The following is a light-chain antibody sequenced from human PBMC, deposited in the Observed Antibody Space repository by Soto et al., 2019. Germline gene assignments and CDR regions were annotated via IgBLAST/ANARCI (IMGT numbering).Light chain of an antibody. V-gene: IGKV3-20*01. CDR3: QQYGSSGT. CDR1: QSINRH. Sequence: EIVLTQSPGTLSLSPGERATLSCRASQSINRHLAWYRQKPGQAPRLLIYGASNRATGIPDRFSGSGSGTDFTLTISRLEPEDFAVYYCQQYGSSGTFGQGTKVDIK. CDR2: GAS. J-gene: IGKJ1*01.